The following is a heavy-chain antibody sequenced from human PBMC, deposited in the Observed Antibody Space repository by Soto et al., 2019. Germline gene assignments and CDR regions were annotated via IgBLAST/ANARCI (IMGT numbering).Heavy chain of an antibody. Sequence: QVQLQESGPGLVKPSETLSLTCTVSGGSISSYYWSWIRQPPGKGLEWIGYIYYSGSTNYNPSLKSRVTISVDTSKNQFSLKLSSVTAADTAVYYSARDLGGFDYWGQGTLVTVSS. CDR1: GGSISSYY. CDR3: ARDLGGFDY. V-gene: IGHV4-59*01. D-gene: IGHD3-16*01. CDR2: IYYSGST. J-gene: IGHJ4*02.